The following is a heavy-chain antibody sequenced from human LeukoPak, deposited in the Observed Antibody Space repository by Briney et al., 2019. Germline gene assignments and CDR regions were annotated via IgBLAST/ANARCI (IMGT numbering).Heavy chain of an antibody. J-gene: IGHJ4*02. V-gene: IGHV1-46*01. CDR2: INPTSGGT. Sequence: ASVKVSCKSSGYTFTSYNIHWVRQAPGQGLEWMGIINPTSGGTTTAQKFQGRVTLTRDTSTNTVYLALNNLKSADTAVYYCTRTLGMRSSTCSFDYWGQGTLVTVSS. CDR1: GYTFTSYN. D-gene: IGHD6-13*01. CDR3: TRTLGMRSSTCSFDY.